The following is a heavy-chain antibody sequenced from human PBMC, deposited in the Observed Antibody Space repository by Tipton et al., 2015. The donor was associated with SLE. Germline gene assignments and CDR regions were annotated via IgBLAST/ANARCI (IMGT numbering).Heavy chain of an antibody. V-gene: IGHV5-10-1*01. Sequence: GHVTISADKSISTAYLQWSSLKASDTAMYYCARRTAAEESGMDVWGQGTTVTVSS. D-gene: IGHD6-13*01. CDR3: ARRTAAEESGMDV. J-gene: IGHJ6*02.